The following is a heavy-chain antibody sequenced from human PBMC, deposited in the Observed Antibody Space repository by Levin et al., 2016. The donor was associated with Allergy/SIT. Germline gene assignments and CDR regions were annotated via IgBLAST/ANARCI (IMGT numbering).Heavy chain of an antibody. J-gene: IGHJ6*02. V-gene: IGHV4-39*01. CDR3: ARHTPLWFGESYYYYGMDV. D-gene: IGHD3-10*01. Sequence: WIRQPPGKGLEWIGSIYYSGSTYYNPSLKSRVTISVDTSKNQFSLKLSSVTAADTAVYYCARHTPLWFGESYYYYGMDVWGQGTTVTVSS. CDR2: IYYSGST.